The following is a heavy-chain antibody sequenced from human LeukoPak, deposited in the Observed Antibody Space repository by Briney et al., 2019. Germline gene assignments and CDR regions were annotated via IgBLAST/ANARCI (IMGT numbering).Heavy chain of an antibody. Sequence: ASVKVSCKASGGTFSSYAISWVRQAPGQRLEWMGWINAGNGNTKYSQKFQGRVTITRDTSASTAYMELSSLRSEDTAVYYCARLYSWRDYWGQGTLVTVSS. CDR2: INAGNGNT. J-gene: IGHJ4*02. CDR1: GGTFSSYA. D-gene: IGHD5-18*01. CDR3: ARLYSWRDY. V-gene: IGHV1-3*01.